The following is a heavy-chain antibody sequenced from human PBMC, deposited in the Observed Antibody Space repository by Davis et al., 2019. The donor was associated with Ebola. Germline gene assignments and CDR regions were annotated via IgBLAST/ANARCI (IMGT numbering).Heavy chain of an antibody. D-gene: IGHD3-9*01. CDR1: GFTFNNYA. V-gene: IGHV3-23*01. CDR2: ISGGGLST. Sequence: GGSLRLSCAVSGFTFNNYAMNWVRQAPGKRLEWVSSISGGGLSTNYADSVKGRFTISRDNSKNTLYLQLNSLRAEDSAVYFCAKELVSGLSYYLDSWGQGTLVTVSS. CDR3: AKELVSGLSYYLDS. J-gene: IGHJ4*02.